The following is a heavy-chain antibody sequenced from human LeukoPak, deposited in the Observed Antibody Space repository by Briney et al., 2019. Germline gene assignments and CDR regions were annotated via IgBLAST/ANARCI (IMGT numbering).Heavy chain of an antibody. Sequence: SETLSLTCTVSGGSVSSRSYYWSWIRQSPGKGLEWIGYIYYSGSTKYNPSLKSRVSISVDTSKNQFFLKLSSVTAADTAVYYCTRDYYYASGSYLGYFDYWGQGTLVTVSS. V-gene: IGHV4-61*01. D-gene: IGHD3-10*01. CDR3: TRDYYYASGSYLGYFDY. J-gene: IGHJ4*02. CDR1: GGSVSSRSYY. CDR2: IYYSGST.